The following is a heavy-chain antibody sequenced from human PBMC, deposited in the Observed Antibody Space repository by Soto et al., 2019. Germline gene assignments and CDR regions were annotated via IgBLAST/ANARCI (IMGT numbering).Heavy chain of an antibody. D-gene: IGHD3-22*01. Sequence: PGGSLRLSCAASGFTFSSYGMHWVRQAPGKGLEWVAVIWYDGSNKYYADSVKGRFTISRDNSKNTLYLQMNSLRAEDTAVYYCARGGDSSGYYYFFTYWGQGTLVTVSS. J-gene: IGHJ4*02. CDR3: ARGGDSSGYYYFFTY. CDR2: IWYDGSNK. V-gene: IGHV3-33*01. CDR1: GFTFSSYG.